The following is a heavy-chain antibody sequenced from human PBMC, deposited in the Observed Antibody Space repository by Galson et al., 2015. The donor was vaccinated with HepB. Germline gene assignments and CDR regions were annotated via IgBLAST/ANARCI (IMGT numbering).Heavy chain of an antibody. CDR1: GGSISSYY. CDR3: ASTLVATTAPYYYGMDV. J-gene: IGHJ6*02. CDR2: IYYSGST. V-gene: IGHV4-59*01. D-gene: IGHD5-12*01. Sequence: TLSLTCTVSGGSISSYYWSWIRQPPGKGLEWIGYIYYSGSTNYNPSLKSRVTISVDTSKNQFSLKLSSVTAADTAGYYCASTLVATTAPYYYGMDVCGQWTTATVS.